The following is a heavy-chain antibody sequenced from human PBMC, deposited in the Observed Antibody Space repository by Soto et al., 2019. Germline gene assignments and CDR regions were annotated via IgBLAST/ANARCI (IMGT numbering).Heavy chain of an antibody. V-gene: IGHV4-61*01. CDR2: IYYSGST. Sequence: SETLSLTCTVSGGSVSSGSYYWSWIRQPPGKGLEWIGYIYYSGSTNYNPSLKSRVTISVDTSKNQFSLKLSSVTAADTAVYYCARDNSYGAPFDYWGLGTLVTVSS. CDR3: ARDNSYGAPFDY. J-gene: IGHJ4*02. CDR1: GGSVSSGSYY. D-gene: IGHD5-18*01.